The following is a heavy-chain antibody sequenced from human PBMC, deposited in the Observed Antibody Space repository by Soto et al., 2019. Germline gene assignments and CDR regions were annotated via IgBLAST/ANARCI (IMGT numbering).Heavy chain of an antibody. D-gene: IGHD3-3*01. CDR2: LVVGSGNT. CDR3: AAVQVLRFLQWLPAYFDY. Sequence: SVKVSCKTSGFMFTSSAVQWVRQARGQRLEWIGWLVVGSGNTHYAQNFQERVTLTRDMSTGTAYMELSSLRSEDTAVYYCAAVQVLRFLQWLPAYFDYWGQGTLVTVSS. CDR1: GFMFTSSA. V-gene: IGHV1-58*01. J-gene: IGHJ4*02.